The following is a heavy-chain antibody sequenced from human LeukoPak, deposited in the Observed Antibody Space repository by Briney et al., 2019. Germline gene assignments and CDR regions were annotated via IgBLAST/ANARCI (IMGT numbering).Heavy chain of an antibody. CDR2: ISHDGSDK. J-gene: IGHJ4*02. D-gene: IGHD6-13*01. V-gene: IGHV3-30*18. Sequence: GGSLRLSCEASGFTFSTYAMHWVRQAPGKGLEWVALISHDGSDKNYADSVKGRFTISRDNPNSTLYLQMDSLRGDDAAVYYCAKAVGSISWSFDYWGQGTLVTVSS. CDR1: GFTFSTYA. CDR3: AKAVGSISWSFDY.